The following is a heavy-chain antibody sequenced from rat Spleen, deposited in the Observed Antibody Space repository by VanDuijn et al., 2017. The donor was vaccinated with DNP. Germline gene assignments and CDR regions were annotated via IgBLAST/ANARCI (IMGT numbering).Heavy chain of an antibody. CDR3: LRWNSGHFDY. V-gene: IGHV5-58*01. J-gene: IGHJ2*01. D-gene: IGHD4-3*01. CDR2: INTDGGNT. CDR1: GFTFSTYW. Sequence: EMQLEESGGGLVQPGRSLKLSCVASGFTFSTYWMFWVRQAPGKGLEWVASINTDGGNTYYPDSVKGRFTISRDNAKSSLYLQMDSLRSEDTATYYCLRWNSGHFDYWGQGVMVTVSS.